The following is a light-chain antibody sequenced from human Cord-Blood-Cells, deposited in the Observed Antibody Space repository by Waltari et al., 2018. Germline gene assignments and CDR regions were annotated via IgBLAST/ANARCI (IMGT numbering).Light chain of an antibody. J-gene: IGLJ7*01. CDR3: QSYDSSLSGAV. CDR1: SSNIGAGYD. Sequence: QSVLTQPPSVSGAPGQRVTISCTGSSSNIGAGYDVHWYQQLPGTAPKLLTYGNSKRPSGVPDRCSGSKSGTSASLAITGLQAEDEADYYCQSYDSSLSGAVFGGGTQLTVL. V-gene: IGLV1-40*01. CDR2: GNS.